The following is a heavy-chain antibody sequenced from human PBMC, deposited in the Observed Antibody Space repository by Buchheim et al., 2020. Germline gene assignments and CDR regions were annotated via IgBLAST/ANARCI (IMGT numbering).Heavy chain of an antibody. J-gene: IGHJ6*02. Sequence: ASGFTFSNAWLNWVRLAPGKGLEWVGRIKSNTDGGTTDYAAPVKGRFTISRDDSKNTLYLQMNSLKTEDTAVYYCTEGNVNYYYYGMDVWGEGTT. V-gene: IGHV3-15*07. CDR2: IKSNTDGGTT. D-gene: IGHD4-23*01. CDR3: TEGNVNYYYYGMDV. CDR1: GFTFSNAW.